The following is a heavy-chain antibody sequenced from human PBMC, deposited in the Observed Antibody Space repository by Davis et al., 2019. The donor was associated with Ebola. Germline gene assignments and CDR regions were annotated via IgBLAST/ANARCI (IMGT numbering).Heavy chain of an antibody. CDR3: ARDDRRLSYYYYGMDV. V-gene: IGHV1-3*01. Sequence: ASVKVSCKASGYTFTSYAMHWVRQAPGQRLEWMGWINAGNGNTKYSQKFQGRVTITRDTSASTAYMELSSLRSEDTAVYYCARDDRRLSYYYYGMDVWGQGTTVTVSS. J-gene: IGHJ6*02. CDR2: INAGNGNT. CDR1: GYTFTSYA. D-gene: IGHD6-25*01.